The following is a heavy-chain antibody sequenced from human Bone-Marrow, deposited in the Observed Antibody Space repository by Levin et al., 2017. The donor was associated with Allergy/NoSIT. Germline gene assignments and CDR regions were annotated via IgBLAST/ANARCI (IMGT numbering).Heavy chain of an antibody. Sequence: GGSLRLSCAASGFSFDTYGMHWVRQAPGKGLEWVALISYDGFNDYYADSVKGRFTISRDNPKNTLYLQMNSLRVEDTAVYYCAKSTDTAMIFYYGMDLWGQGTTVTVSS. J-gene: IGHJ6*02. CDR3: AKSTDTAMIFYYGMDL. V-gene: IGHV3-30*18. D-gene: IGHD3/OR15-3a*01. CDR2: ISYDGFND. CDR1: GFSFDTYG.